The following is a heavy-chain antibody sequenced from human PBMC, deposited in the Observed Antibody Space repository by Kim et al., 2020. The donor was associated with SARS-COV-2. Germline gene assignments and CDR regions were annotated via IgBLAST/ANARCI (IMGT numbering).Heavy chain of an antibody. CDR2: IGTAGDT. CDR3: ARGLKYGAGYYGGGSYYNFDY. J-gene: IGHJ4*02. V-gene: IGHV3-13*01. D-gene: IGHD3-10*01. Sequence: GGSLRLSCAASGFTFSSYAVHWVRQVTGKGLEWVSAIGTAGDTYYSDSVQGRFTISRENAKNSLYLQMSSLRAGDTAVYYCARGLKYGAGYYGGGSYYNFDYWGQGIVVTVSS. CDR1: GFTFSSYA.